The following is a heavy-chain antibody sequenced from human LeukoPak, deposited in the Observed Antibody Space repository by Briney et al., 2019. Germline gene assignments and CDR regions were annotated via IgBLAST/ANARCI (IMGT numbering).Heavy chain of an antibody. CDR2: INPNSGGT. V-gene: IGHV1-2*02. CDR3: ARDLYSSGDYFDY. D-gene: IGHD6-19*01. J-gene: IGHJ4*02. CDR1: GYTFTGYY. Sequence: GASVKVSCKASGYTFTGYYMHWVRQAPGQGLEWMGWINPNSGGTNYAQKFQGRVTMTRDTSISTAYMELSRLRSDDTAVYYCARDLYSSGDYFDYWGQGTLVTVSS.